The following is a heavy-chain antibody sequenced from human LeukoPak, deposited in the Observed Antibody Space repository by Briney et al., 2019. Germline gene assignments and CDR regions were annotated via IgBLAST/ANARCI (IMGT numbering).Heavy chain of an antibody. Sequence: GGSLRLSCAASGFTFSSDAMSWSAQPQGRGREGFSAISGSGGSTYYADSVKGRFTISRDNSKSTLYLQMNSLRAEDTAVYFCAKGTYYPSYYFDYWGQGTVVTVSS. J-gene: IGHJ4*02. D-gene: IGHD3-16*01. CDR2: ISGSGGST. CDR1: GFTFSSDA. CDR3: AKGTYYPSYYFDY. V-gene: IGHV3-23*01.